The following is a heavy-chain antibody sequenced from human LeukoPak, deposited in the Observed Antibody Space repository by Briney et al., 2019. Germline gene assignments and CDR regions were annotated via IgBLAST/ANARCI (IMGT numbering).Heavy chain of an antibody. CDR1: GFTFSDYY. J-gene: IGHJ4*02. Sequence: GGSLRLSCAVSGFTFSDYYMSWIRQAPGKGLEWVSYISSGGSTISHADSVKGRFTISRDNAENSLSLQMNSLRAADTAVYYCARRAAAGRCFGYWGQGTLVTVSS. CDR3: ARRAAAGRCFGY. V-gene: IGHV3-11*01. D-gene: IGHD6-13*01. CDR2: ISSGGSTI.